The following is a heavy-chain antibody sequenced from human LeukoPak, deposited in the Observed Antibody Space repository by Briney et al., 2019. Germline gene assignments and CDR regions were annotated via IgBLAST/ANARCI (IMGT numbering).Heavy chain of an antibody. J-gene: IGHJ3*02. Sequence: ASVKVSCKASGGTFSSYAISWVRQAPGQGLEWMGRIIPILGIANYAQKFQGRVTITADKSTSTAYMELSSLRSEDTAVYYCARYHVVVVAATTPGVAFDIWGQGTVVTVSS. CDR2: IIPILGIA. D-gene: IGHD2-15*01. CDR3: ARYHVVVVAATTPGVAFDI. V-gene: IGHV1-69*04. CDR1: GGTFSSYA.